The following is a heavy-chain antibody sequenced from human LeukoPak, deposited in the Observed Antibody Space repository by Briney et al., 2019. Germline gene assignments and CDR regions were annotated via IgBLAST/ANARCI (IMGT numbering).Heavy chain of an antibody. CDR1: GGSISSYY. V-gene: IGHV4-59*08. J-gene: IGHJ4*02. CDR3: ARQVGSYFYYYFDY. CDR2: IYYSGST. D-gene: IGHD1-26*01. Sequence: PSETLSLTCTVSGGSISSYYWSWIRQPPGKGLEWIGHIYYSGSTNYNPSLKSRVTISVDTSKNQFSLKLSSVTAADTAVYYCARQVGSYFYYYFDYWGQGTLVTVSS.